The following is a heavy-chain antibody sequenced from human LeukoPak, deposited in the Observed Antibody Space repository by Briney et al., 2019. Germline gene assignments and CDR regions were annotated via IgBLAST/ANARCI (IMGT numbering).Heavy chain of an antibody. D-gene: IGHD6-19*01. CDR1: GFTFSDYY. J-gene: IGHJ4*02. Sequence: NPGGSLRLSCAASGFTFSDYYMSWIRQAPGKGLEWVSYISSSGSTIYYADSVKGRFTISRDNAKNSLYLQMNSLRAEDTAVYYCARSRSSGWSRYYFDYWGQGTLVTVSS. CDR2: ISSSGSTI. CDR3: ARSRSSGWSRYYFDY. V-gene: IGHV3-11*01.